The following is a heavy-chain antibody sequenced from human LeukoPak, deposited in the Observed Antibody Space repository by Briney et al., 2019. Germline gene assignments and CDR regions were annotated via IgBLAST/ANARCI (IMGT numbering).Heavy chain of an antibody. CDR1: GGSISSYY. Sequence: SDTLSLTCTVSGGSISSYYWSWIRQPPGKGLEWIGYIYYSGSTIYTPSLKSRVTISVDTSKNQFSLKLSSVTAADTAVYYCARDNTRRRYYGAWDYWGQGTLVTV. D-gene: IGHD4-17*01. J-gene: IGHJ4*02. CDR2: IYYSGST. V-gene: IGHV4-59*01. CDR3: ARDNTRRRYYGAWDY.